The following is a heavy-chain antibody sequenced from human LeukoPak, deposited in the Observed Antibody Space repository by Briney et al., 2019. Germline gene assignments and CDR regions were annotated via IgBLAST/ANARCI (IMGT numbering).Heavy chain of an antibody. CDR3: AKRGGTYSYYYYMDV. D-gene: IGHD1-26*01. Sequence: QTGGSLRLSCVASGFTFTTYAMHWVRQAPGKGLEWGAFIQYDGNTKYYVDSVKGRFTISRDTSKNTLFLQMSSLRAEDTAVYYCAKRGGTYSYYYYMDVWGKGTTVTVSS. V-gene: IGHV3-30*02. J-gene: IGHJ6*03. CDR1: GFTFTTYA. CDR2: IQYDGNTK.